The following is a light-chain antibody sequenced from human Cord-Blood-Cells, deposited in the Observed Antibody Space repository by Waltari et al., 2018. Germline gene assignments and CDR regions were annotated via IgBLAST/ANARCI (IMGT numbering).Light chain of an antibody. CDR3: QQYNSYWT. Sequence: DIQMTQSPSTLSASVGDRFTITCRARERISSWLAWYQQKPGKAPKLLIYKASSLESGVPSRFSGSGSGTEYTLTISSLQPDNFATYYCQQYNSYWTFGEGTKVEIK. J-gene: IGKJ1*01. CDR1: ERISSW. CDR2: KAS. V-gene: IGKV1-5*03.